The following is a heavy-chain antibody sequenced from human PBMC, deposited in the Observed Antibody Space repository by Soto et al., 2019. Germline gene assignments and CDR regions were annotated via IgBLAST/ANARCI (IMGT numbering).Heavy chain of an antibody. D-gene: IGHD1-1*01. CDR3: ARRSHWNHWFDP. CDR1: GGSISSSSYY. CDR2: IYYSGST. Sequence: SDTLSLTCTVSGGSISSSSYYWGWIRQPPGKGLEWIGSIYYSGSTYYNPSLKSRVTISVDTSKNQFSLKLSSVTAADTAVYYCARRSHWNHWFDPWGQGTLVTVSS. V-gene: IGHV4-39*01. J-gene: IGHJ5*02.